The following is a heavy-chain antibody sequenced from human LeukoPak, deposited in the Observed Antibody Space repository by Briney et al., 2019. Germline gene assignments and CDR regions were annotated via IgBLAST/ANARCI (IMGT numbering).Heavy chain of an antibody. CDR1: GYSFTSYW. V-gene: IGHV5-10-1*01. D-gene: IGHD3-22*01. CDR2: IDPSDSYT. J-gene: IGHJ4*02. Sequence: GESLKISCKGSGYSFTSYWISWVRQMPGQGLEWMGRIDPSDSYTNFSPSFQGHVTISVDRSVSTAYLQWSSLKASDTAMYYCATTSRYYDSSGYDYWGQGTLVTVSS. CDR3: ATTSRYYDSSGYDY.